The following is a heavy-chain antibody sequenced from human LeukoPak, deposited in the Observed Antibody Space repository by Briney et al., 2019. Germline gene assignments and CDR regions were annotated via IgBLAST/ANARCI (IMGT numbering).Heavy chain of an antibody. CDR3: ARLPVDPFDI. D-gene: IGHD3-16*01. CDR1: GFTLSSYA. CDR2: ISDSGNT. Sequence: GGSLRLSCAASGFTLSSYAMSWVRQAPGKGLEWVSAISDSGNTYHADSVKGRFTISRDNSKNTLYLQMGSLRAEDMAVYYCARLPVDPFDIWGQGTMVTVSS. V-gene: IGHV3-23*01. J-gene: IGHJ3*02.